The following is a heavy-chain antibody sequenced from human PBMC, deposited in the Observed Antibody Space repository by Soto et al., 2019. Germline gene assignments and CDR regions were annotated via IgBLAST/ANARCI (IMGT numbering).Heavy chain of an antibody. CDR1: GDSIASSSYY. V-gene: IGHV4-39*01. CDR3: ASHPLVRQIKDISCFDP. J-gene: IGHJ5*02. Sequence: PSETLSLTCSVSGDSIASSSYYWGWVRQPPGKGLEWIGSIYRSGFTYDNASLKSRITISVDTSTNQFSLKLTSMTAADTVLFYCASHPLVRQIKDISCFDPWGQGPLVTVS. CDR2: IYRSGFT. D-gene: IGHD3-10*01.